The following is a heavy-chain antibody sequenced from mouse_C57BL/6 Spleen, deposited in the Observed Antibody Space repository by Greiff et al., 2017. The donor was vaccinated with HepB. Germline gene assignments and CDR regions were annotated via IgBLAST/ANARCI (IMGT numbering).Heavy chain of an antibody. D-gene: IGHD4-1*01. Sequence: QVQLKQPGAELVKPGASVKMSCKASGYTFTSYWITWVKQRPGQGLEWIGDIYPGSGSTNYNEKFKSKATLTVDTSSSTAYMQLSSLTSEDSAVYYCARRGPGTGHWFAYWGQGTLVTVSA. V-gene: IGHV1-55*01. J-gene: IGHJ3*01. CDR3: ARRGPGTGHWFAY. CDR1: GYTFTSYW. CDR2: IYPGSGST.